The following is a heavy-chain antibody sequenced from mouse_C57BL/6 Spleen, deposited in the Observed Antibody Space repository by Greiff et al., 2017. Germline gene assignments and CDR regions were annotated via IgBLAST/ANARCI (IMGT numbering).Heavy chain of an antibody. J-gene: IGHJ1*03. CDR2: ISDGGSYT. V-gene: IGHV5-4*01. CDR1: GFTFSSYA. CDR3: ARGDYDRDWYFDV. D-gene: IGHD2-4*01. Sequence: EVQRVESGGGLVKPGGSLKLSCAASGFTFSSYAMSWVRQTPEKRLEWVATISDGGSYTYYPDNVKGRFTISRDNAKNNLYLQMSHLKSEDTAMYYCARGDYDRDWYFDVWGTGTTVTVSS.